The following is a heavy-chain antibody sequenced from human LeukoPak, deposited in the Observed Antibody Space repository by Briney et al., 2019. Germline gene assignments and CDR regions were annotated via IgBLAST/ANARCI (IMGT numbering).Heavy chain of an antibody. J-gene: IGHJ4*02. V-gene: IGHV1-18*01. CDR3: ARVGMWGDSNTIDS. CDR2: ISGYNGNI. CDR1: GSTFYNYG. Sequence: ASVKVSCKPSGSTFYNYGISWVRQAPGQGLEWMGWISGYNGNIIYAQKFQGRVTMTTDTSTSIAYMELRSLRSDDTAVYFCARVGMWGDSNTIDSWGQGTLVTVSS. D-gene: IGHD4-11*01.